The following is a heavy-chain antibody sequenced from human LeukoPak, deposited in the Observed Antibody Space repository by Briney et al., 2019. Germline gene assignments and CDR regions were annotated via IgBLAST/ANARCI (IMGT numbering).Heavy chain of an antibody. V-gene: IGHV3-23*01. CDR3: ASDSPHYGMDV. J-gene: IGHJ6*02. Sequence: GGSLRLSCAASGFTFNNYAMNWVRQAPGKGLEWVSVISGSGGTTYYADSVKGRFTISRDSSKNTLYLQMNSLRAEDTAVYHCASDSPHYGMDVWGQGTTVTVSS. D-gene: IGHD2-15*01. CDR1: GFTFNNYA. CDR2: ISGSGGTT.